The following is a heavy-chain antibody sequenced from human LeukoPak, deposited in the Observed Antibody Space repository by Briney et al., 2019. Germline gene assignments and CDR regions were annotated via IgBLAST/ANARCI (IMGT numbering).Heavy chain of an antibody. V-gene: IGHV5-51*01. CDR3: ASGKTGRTVYYFDY. CDR2: IYPGDSDT. Sequence: GESLQISFKGSGCSFTSYWIGWVRPMPGKGLEWMGIIYPGDSDTRYSPSFQGQVTISADKSISTAYLQWSSLKASDTAMYYCASGKTGRTVYYFDYWGQGTLVTVSS. CDR1: GCSFTSYW. J-gene: IGHJ4*02. D-gene: IGHD1-1*01.